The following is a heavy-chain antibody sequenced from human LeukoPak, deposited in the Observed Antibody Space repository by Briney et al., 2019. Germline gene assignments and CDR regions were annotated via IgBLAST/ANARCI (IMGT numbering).Heavy chain of an antibody. CDR1: GFTFSNYN. Sequence: PGGSLRLSCAASGFTFSNYNMNWVRQAPGKGLEWVAVISYDGSNKYYADSVKGRFTISRDNSKNTLYLQMNSLRAEDTAVYYCARDRDSSGYFTLDAFDIWGQGTMVTVSS. V-gene: IGHV3-30*03. J-gene: IGHJ3*02. CDR3: ARDRDSSGYFTLDAFDI. CDR2: ISYDGSNK. D-gene: IGHD3-22*01.